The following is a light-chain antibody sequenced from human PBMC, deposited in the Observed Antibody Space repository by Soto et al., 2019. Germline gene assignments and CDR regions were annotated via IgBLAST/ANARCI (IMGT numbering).Light chain of an antibody. Sequence: EIVLTQSPGTLSFSPGERATLSCRASQSVSITYLAWYQQKPGQAPRLLFYGASSRATGIPDRFSASGSGTEFTLTISRLEPEDFAVYYCQQYGSSSWTFGQGTKVDIK. V-gene: IGKV3-20*01. J-gene: IGKJ1*01. CDR3: QQYGSSSWT. CDR1: QSVSITY. CDR2: GAS.